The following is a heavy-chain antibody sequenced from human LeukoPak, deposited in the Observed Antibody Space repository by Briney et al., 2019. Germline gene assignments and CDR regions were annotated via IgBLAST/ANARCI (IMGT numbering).Heavy chain of an antibody. CDR2: IKQDGSEK. J-gene: IGHJ3*01. V-gene: IGHV3-7*01. CDR1: GFTFSSYS. D-gene: IGHD6-13*01. Sequence: PGGSLRLSCTASGFTFSSYSMNWVRQAPGKGLEWVANIKQDGSEKYYVGSVKGRFTISRDNAKNSLYLQMNSLRAEDTAVYYCAKGGIAAAEYFDVWGQGAMVTVSS. CDR3: AKGGIAAAEYFDV.